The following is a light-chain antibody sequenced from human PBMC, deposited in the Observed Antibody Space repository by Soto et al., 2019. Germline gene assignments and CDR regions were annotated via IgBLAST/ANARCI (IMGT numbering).Light chain of an antibody. Sequence: DVQLTQIHSTLSVSLGDRITIPCRARKDIDTSLAWFQQRPGKAPKVLIAGASGLMNGVPSTFSGSGSGTEFALTISSVQPDDFATYCCQHYDSFPCPFGGVANVDIK. V-gene: IGKV1-5*01. CDR2: GAS. J-gene: IGKJ4*02. CDR1: KDIDTS. CDR3: QHYDSFPCP.